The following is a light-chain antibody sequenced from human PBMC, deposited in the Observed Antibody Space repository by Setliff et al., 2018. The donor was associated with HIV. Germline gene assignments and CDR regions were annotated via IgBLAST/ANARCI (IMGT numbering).Light chain of an antibody. CDR1: SSDVGAYNF. V-gene: IGLV2-14*01. CDR2: DVI. J-gene: IGLJ1*01. Sequence: QSVLAQPASVSGSPGQSITISCTGTSSDVGAYNFVSWYQQHPGKAPKLMISDVINRPSGVSHRFSGSKSGNTASLTISGLQAEDEADYYCSAFSDSTPPYVFGTGTKVTVL. CDR3: SAFSDSTPPYV.